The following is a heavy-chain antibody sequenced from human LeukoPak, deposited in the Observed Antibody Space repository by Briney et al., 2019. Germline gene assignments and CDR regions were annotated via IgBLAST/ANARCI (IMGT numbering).Heavy chain of an antibody. V-gene: IGHV3-23*01. J-gene: IGHJ3*02. D-gene: IGHD3-9*01. Sequence: PGGSLRLSCAASGFTFSSYAMSWVRQAPGKGLEWVSAVSGSGGSTYYADSVKGRFTISRDNSKNTLYLQMNSLRAEDTAVYYCASDRPYYDILTGYTAFDIWGQGTMVTVSS. CDR2: VSGSGGST. CDR1: GFTFSSYA. CDR3: ASDRPYYDILTGYTAFDI.